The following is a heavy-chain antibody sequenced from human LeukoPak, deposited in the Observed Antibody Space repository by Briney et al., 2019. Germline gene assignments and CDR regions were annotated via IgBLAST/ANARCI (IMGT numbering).Heavy chain of an antibody. CDR1: GGSISSYY. CDR2: IYYSGST. D-gene: IGHD2-15*01. CDR3: ARHETCAGGPCSTGRWFDP. Sequence: SETLSLTCTVTGGSISSYYWSWIRQPPGKGLEWIGYIYYSGSTNYNPSLKSRVTVSVDTSKNQFSLKLSSVIAADTAIYYCARHETCAGGPCSTGRWFDPWGQGTLVTVSS. J-gene: IGHJ5*02. V-gene: IGHV4-59*08.